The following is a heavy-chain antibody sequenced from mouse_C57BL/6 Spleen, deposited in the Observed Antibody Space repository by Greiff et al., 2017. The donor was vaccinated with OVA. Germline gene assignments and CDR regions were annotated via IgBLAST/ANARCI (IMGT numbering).Heavy chain of an antibody. CDR2: INPNNGGT. Sequence: EVQLHQSGPELVKPGASVKMSCKASGYTFTDYYMHWVKQSPGKSLEWIGDINPNNGGTSYNQQFKGKATLTVDKSSSTAYMELRGLTSEDSAGYYWAGDGMDYWGQGTSVTVSA. V-gene: IGHV1-26*01. CDR3: AGDGMDY. J-gene: IGHJ4*01. CDR1: GYTFTDYY.